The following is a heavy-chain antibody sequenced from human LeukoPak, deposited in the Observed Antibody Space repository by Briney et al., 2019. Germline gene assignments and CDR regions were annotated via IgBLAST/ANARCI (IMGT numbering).Heavy chain of an antibody. J-gene: IGHJ6*03. CDR2: ISGSGGST. CDR1: GFTFSSYT. Sequence: GGSLRLSCAASGFTFSSYTMSWVRQAPGKGLEWVSAISGSGGSTYYADSVKGRFTISRDNSKNTLYLQMNSLRAEDTAVYYCAKEKDILTGYPYPYYYYYMDVWGKGTTVTVSS. CDR3: AKEKDILTGYPYPYYYYYMDV. D-gene: IGHD3-9*01. V-gene: IGHV3-23*01.